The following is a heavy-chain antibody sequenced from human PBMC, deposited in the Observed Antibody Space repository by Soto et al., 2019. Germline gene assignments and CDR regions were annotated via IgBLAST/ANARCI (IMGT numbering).Heavy chain of an antibody. CDR1: GFTVSTDW. J-gene: IGHJ6*02. CDR3: VRENYYYGMDV. CDR2: IRSGGNT. Sequence: GGALRLSCAASGFTVSTDWMYWVRQAPGKGLEWVSVIRSGGNTYYADSVEGRFTISRDNSKNTVYLQMNSLRAEDTAVYYCVRENYYYGMDVWGQGTTVTVSS. V-gene: IGHV3-66*01.